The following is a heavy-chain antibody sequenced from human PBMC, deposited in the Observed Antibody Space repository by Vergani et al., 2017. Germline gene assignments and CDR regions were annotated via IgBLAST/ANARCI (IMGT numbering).Heavy chain of an antibody. CDR3: ASPVGLLPPYVDY. V-gene: IGHV3-49*04. Sequence: EVQLVESGGGLVQPGRSLRLSCTASGFTFGDYAMSWVRQAPGKGLEWVGFIRSKAYGGTTEYAASVKGRFTISRDDSKSIAYLQMNSLKTEDTAVYYCASPVGLLPPYVDYWGQGTLVTVSS. CDR2: IRSKAYGGTT. J-gene: IGHJ4*02. D-gene: IGHD3-22*01. CDR1: GFTFGDYA.